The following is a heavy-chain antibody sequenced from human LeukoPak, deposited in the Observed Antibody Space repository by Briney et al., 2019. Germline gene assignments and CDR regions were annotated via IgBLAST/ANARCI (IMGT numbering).Heavy chain of an antibody. CDR3: ARSAPSVTSYYFDS. CDR2: FYTIGST. Sequence: SETLSLTCTVSGDSISRYYWSCIRQPAGRGLEGSGRFYTIGSTNYTPSLKSRVTISLDTSKNQFSLTLNSVTAADTAVYYCARSAPSVTSYYFDSWGQGTLATVSS. J-gene: IGHJ4*02. CDR1: GDSISRYY. D-gene: IGHD4-17*01. V-gene: IGHV4-4*07.